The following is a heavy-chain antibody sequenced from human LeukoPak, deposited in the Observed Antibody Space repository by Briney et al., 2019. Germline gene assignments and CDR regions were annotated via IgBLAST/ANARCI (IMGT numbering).Heavy chain of an antibody. CDR2: ISSTSSYI. Sequence: PGGSLRLSCAASGLTFSSYSMNWVRQAPGKGLEWVSSISSTSSYIYYADSLKGRFTISRDNAKNSLYLQMNSLRAEDTAVYYCARVLAVRPRTDYYYMDVWGKGTTVTVSS. V-gene: IGHV3-21*01. J-gene: IGHJ6*03. D-gene: IGHD6-6*01. CDR3: ARVLAVRPRTDYYYMDV. CDR1: GLTFSSYS.